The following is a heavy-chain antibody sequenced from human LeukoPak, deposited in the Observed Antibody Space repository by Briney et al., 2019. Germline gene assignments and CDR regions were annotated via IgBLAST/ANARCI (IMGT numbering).Heavy chain of an antibody. Sequence: QPGGYLRLSCAASGFTFSDHYMDWVRQAPGEGLEWVGRTRNKANNYTTEYAASVKGRFTISRDDSKKSLYLQMNSLKTEDTAIYYCTAAFYYSPTYYRDNWGQGTLVCVSS. CDR2: TRNKANNYTT. V-gene: IGHV3-72*01. CDR3: TAAFYYSPTYYRDN. D-gene: IGHD2/OR15-2a*01. CDR1: GFTFSDHY. J-gene: IGHJ4*02.